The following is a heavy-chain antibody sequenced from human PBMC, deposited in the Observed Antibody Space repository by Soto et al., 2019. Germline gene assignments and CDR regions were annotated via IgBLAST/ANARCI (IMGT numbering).Heavy chain of an antibody. Sequence: QLQLQESGPGLVKPSETLSLTCTVSGGSISSSSYYWGWIRQPPGKGLEWIGSIYYSGSTYYNPSLKSRVTTYVDTSKNQFSLKLSSVTAADTAVYYCASTSTGYCSGGSCYGAYGMDVWGQGTTVTVSS. CDR1: GGSISSSSYY. CDR2: IYYSGST. CDR3: ASTSTGYCSGGSCYGAYGMDV. D-gene: IGHD2-15*01. V-gene: IGHV4-39*01. J-gene: IGHJ6*02.